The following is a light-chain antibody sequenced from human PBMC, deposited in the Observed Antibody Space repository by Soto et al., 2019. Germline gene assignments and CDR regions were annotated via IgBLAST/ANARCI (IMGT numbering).Light chain of an antibody. CDR1: QTVSTNY. CDR2: GAS. CDR3: QQYGSSPRT. V-gene: IGKV3-20*01. J-gene: IGKJ1*01. Sequence: IVLTQSAGTLSLSPGERATLSCRASQTVSTNYLAWYQQKPGQAPRLLIYGASSRATGIPDRFSGSGSGTDFTLTISRLEPEDFAVYYCQQYGSSPRTFGQGTKVAI.